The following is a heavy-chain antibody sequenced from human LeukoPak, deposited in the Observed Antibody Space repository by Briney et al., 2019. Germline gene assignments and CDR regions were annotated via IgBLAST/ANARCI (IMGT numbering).Heavy chain of an antibody. D-gene: IGHD3-22*01. CDR1: GYTFTSYG. Sequence: ASVKVPCKASGYTFTSYGISWVRQAPGQGLEWMGWISAYNGNTNYAQKLQGRVTMTTDTSTSTAYMELRSLRSDDTAVYYCARPRYFYDSSGYYPYYFDYWGQGTLVTVSS. V-gene: IGHV1-18*01. CDR3: ARPRYFYDSSGYYPYYFDY. J-gene: IGHJ4*02. CDR2: ISAYNGNT.